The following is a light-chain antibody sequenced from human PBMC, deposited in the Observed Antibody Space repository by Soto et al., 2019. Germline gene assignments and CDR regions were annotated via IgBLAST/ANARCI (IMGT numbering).Light chain of an antibody. CDR1: QSISSW. CDR3: QKYNSYSHT. Sequence: DIQMTQSPSTLSASVGDRVTINCRASQSISSWLAWYQQKPGKAPKLLIYDASSLESGVPSRFSGSGSGTEFTLTISSLQPDDFATYYCQKYNSYSHTFGQGTKVDIK. V-gene: IGKV1-5*01. J-gene: IGKJ1*01. CDR2: DAS.